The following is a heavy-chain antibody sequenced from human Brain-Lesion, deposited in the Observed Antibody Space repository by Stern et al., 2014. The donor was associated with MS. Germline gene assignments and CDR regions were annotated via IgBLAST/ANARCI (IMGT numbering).Heavy chain of an antibody. D-gene: IGHD2-2*01. V-gene: IGHV1-2*04. CDR1: GNSFTHFY. CDR2: INPNSGGT. Sequence: VQLVESGAEVKKPGASVRVSCEASGNSFTHFYIHCVRQAPGQGLEWMGWINPNSGGTKFAQKFQGWVTITRDTSMTTAYMEVTSLTSDDTAVYYCARGGRYYADYWGQGTLVTVSS. CDR3: ARGGRYYADY. J-gene: IGHJ4*02.